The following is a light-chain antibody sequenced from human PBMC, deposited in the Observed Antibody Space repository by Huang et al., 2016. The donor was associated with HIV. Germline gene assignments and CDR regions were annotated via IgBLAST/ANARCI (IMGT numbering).Light chain of an antibody. V-gene: IGKV4-1*01. Sequence: DIVMTQSPDSLPVSLGERATINCKSSQSVLDSSNKRNYLAGYQQKPGQPPKLLLYWAAVRESGVPDRFRGSGSGTEFTLTINNLQAEDVAVYYCQQYYSTPAFGQGTNVDI. J-gene: IGKJ1*01. CDR2: WAA. CDR3: QQYYSTPA. CDR1: QSVLDSSNKRNY.